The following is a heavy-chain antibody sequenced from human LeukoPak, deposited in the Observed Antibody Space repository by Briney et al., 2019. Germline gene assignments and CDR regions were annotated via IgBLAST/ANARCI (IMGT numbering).Heavy chain of an antibody. CDR3: TRDFDP. J-gene: IGHJ5*02. CDR2: IKQDGSEK. V-gene: IGHV3-7*01. CDR1: GLSFGNYW. Sequence: GSLRLSCVASGLSFGNYWMDWVRQAPGKGLEWVGNIKQDGSEKYYVDSVKGRFTISRDNAKNSLYLDMNSLRVEDTAIYYCTRDFDPWGQGTLVTVSS.